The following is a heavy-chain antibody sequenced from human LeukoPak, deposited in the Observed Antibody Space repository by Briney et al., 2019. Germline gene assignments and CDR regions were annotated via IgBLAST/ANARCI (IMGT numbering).Heavy chain of an antibody. D-gene: IGHD3-9*01. J-gene: IGHJ6*02. Sequence: GGSLRLSCAASGFTFDDYAMHWVRQAPGKGLERVSGISWNSGSIGYADSVKGRFTISRDNAKNSLYLQMHSLRAEDTALYYCAKVMLVSSYDILTGYGMDVWGQGTTVTVSS. V-gene: IGHV3-9*01. CDR3: AKVMLVSSYDILTGYGMDV. CDR1: GFTFDDYA. CDR2: ISWNSGSI.